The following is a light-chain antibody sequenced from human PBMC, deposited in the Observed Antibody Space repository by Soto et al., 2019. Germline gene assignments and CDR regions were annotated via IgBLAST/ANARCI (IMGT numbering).Light chain of an antibody. J-gene: IGKJ4*01. CDR2: DAS. CDR3: QQYNSYSLT. V-gene: IGKV1-5*01. CDR1: QSLSRW. Sequence: DIQMTQSPSTLSASVGDRVTITCRASQSLSRWLAWYQQKPGKAPKLLLYDASTLRSGVPPRFSGSGSGTEFTLSISSLQPDDFATYYCQQYNSYSLTFGGGTKVDIK.